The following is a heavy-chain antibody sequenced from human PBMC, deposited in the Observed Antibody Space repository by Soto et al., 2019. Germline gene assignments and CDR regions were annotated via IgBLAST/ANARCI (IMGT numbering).Heavy chain of an antibody. CDR2: ISSSSSYI. V-gene: IGHV3-21*01. J-gene: IGHJ6*02. CDR1: GFTFSSYS. CDR3: ARDPDGGWGYYYYGMDV. D-gene: IGHD2-15*01. Sequence: EVQLVESGGGLVKPGGSLRLSCAASGFTFSSYSMNWVRQAPGKGLEWVSSISSSSSYIYYADSVKGRFTISRDNAKNSLYLQMNSLRAEDTAVYYCARDPDGGWGYYYYGMDVWGQGTTVTVSS.